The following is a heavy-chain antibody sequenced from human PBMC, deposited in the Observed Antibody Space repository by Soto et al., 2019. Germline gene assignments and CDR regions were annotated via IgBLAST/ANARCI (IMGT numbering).Heavy chain of an antibody. CDR2: ISSDSSYK. Sequence: GGALRLSRAASGFILRRHTMNGCRQALGKGQEWVSSISSDSSYKYYTDSVKGRFTVSRDNAKNSLYLQMDSLRAEDTAVYYCARGYRTRTSFYIGCFAHYGVDVWGQGSTVTVS. J-gene: IGHJ6*02. D-gene: IGHD2-2*01. CDR3: ARGYRTRTSFYIGCFAHYGVDV. V-gene: IGHV3-21*01. CDR1: GFILRRHT.